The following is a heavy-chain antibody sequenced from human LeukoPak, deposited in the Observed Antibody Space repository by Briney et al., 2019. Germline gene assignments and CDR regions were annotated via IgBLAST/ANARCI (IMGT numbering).Heavy chain of an antibody. D-gene: IGHD3-22*01. CDR1: GFTFSSYA. J-gene: IGHJ4*02. Sequence: PGGSLRLSCAASGFTFSSYAMSWVRQAPGKGLEWVAVISYDGSNKYYADSVKGRFTISRDNSKNTLYLQMNSLRAEDTAVYYCARDRDYYDSSGYSTYYFDYWGQGTLVTVSS. CDR3: ARDRDYYDSSGYSTYYFDY. CDR2: ISYDGSNK. V-gene: IGHV3-30-3*01.